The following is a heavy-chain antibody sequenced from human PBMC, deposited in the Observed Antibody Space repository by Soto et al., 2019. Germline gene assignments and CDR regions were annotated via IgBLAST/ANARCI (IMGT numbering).Heavy chain of an antibody. Sequence: ASVKVSCKASGYTFTSYGIHCVRQAPGQRLEXMGWXXXAXGXTXYXXXXQGRVTITRDTSASTAYMELSSLRSEDTAVYYCVRRHVSATGIDWFDPWGQGTLVTV. D-gene: IGHD6-13*01. CDR3: VRRHVSATGIDWFDP. J-gene: IGHJ5*02. V-gene: IGHV1-3*01. CDR1: GYTFTSYG. CDR2: XXXAXGXT.